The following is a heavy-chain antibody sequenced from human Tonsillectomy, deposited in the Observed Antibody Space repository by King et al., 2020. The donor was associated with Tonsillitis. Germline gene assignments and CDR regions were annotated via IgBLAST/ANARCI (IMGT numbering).Heavy chain of an antibody. J-gene: IGHJ4*02. V-gene: IGHV4-31*03. CDR1: GGSISSGGYF. CDR2: IYYSGST. D-gene: IGHD3-10*01. Sequence: PLQESGPGLVTPSQTLSLTCTVSGGSISSGGYFWSWIRQHPGKGLEWIGYIYYSGSTYYNPSLKSRVTISVDTSKNQFSLKLSSVTAADTAVYYCARGLVRGVKDYWGQGTLVTVSS. CDR3: ARGLVRGVKDY.